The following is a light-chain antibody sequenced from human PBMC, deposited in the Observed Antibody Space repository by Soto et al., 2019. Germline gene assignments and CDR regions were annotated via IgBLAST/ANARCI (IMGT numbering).Light chain of an antibody. Sequence: QSVLTQPPSVSGAPGQRVTMSCTGSSSNIGAGYDVHWYQQLPGAAPKLLIYGNNNRPSGVPDRFSGSKSGTSASLAITGLQAEDDADYYCQSYDRSRSGLWVFGGGTKLTVL. V-gene: IGLV1-40*01. CDR2: GNN. CDR3: QSYDRSRSGLWV. J-gene: IGLJ3*02. CDR1: SSNIGAGYD.